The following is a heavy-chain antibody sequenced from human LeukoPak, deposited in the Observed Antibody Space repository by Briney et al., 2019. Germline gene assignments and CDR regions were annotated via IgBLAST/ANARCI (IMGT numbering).Heavy chain of an antibody. D-gene: IGHD3-10*01. Sequence: GASVKVSCKASGYTFTSSAMHWVRQAPGQRLEWMGWINVGNGNTKYSQKFQGRVTMTRDTSTSTVYMELSSLRSEDTAVYYCARDNSGFFDYWGQGTLVTVSS. CDR3: ARDNSGFFDY. CDR2: INVGNGNT. CDR1: GYTFTSSA. J-gene: IGHJ4*02. V-gene: IGHV1-3*01.